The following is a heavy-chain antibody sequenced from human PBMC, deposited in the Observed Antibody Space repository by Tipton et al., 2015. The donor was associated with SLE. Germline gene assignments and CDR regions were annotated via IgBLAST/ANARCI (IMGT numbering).Heavy chain of an antibody. D-gene: IGHD3-16*01. Sequence: SLRLSCAASGFTFSSYAMHWVRQAPGKGLEYVSAISSNGGSTYYANSVKGRVTMTTDTSTSTAYMELRSLRSDDTAVYYCARMGERNAFDIWGQGTMVTVSS. CDR2: ISSNGGST. CDR1: GFTFSSYA. V-gene: IGHV3-64*01. J-gene: IGHJ3*02. CDR3: ARMGERNAFDI.